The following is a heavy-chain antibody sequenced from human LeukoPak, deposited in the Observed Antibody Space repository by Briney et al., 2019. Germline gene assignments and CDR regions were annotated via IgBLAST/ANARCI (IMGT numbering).Heavy chain of an antibody. CDR2: IYHSGST. D-gene: IGHD2-15*01. Sequence: SQTLSLTCAVSGGSISSGGYSWSWIRQPPGKGLEWIGYIYHSGSTYYNPSLKSRVTISVDRSKNQFSLKLSSVTAADTAVYYCARGVIGYCSGGSCDPGYHYYYGMDVWGQGTTVTVSS. V-gene: IGHV4-30-2*01. CDR3: ARGVIGYCSGGSCDPGYHYYYGMDV. J-gene: IGHJ6*02. CDR1: GGSISSGGYS.